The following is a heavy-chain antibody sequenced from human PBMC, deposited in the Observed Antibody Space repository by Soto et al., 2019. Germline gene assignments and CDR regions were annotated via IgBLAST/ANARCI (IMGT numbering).Heavy chain of an antibody. CDR2: TYYRSKWYN. Sequence: PSQTLSLTCAISVDSVSSNSAAWNWIRQSPSRGLEWLGRTYYRSKWYNDYAVSVKSRITINPDTSKNQFSLQLNSVTPEDTAVYYCARGYCSSTSCFSPFDYWGQGTLVPVSS. V-gene: IGHV6-1*01. CDR3: ARGYCSSTSCFSPFDY. J-gene: IGHJ4*02. CDR1: VDSVSSNSAA. D-gene: IGHD2-2*01.